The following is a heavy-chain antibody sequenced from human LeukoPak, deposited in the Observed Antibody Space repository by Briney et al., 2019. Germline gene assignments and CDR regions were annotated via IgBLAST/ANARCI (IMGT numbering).Heavy chain of an antibody. Sequence: HPGGSLGLSCVASGFTFSSYGMHWVRQAPGKGLEWVAVISNDGSNKYYADSVKGRFTISRDNSKNTLYLRMNSLRAEDTAVYYCAKGRGAFDIWGQGTMVTVSS. CDR1: GFTFSSYG. CDR3: AKGRGAFDI. J-gene: IGHJ3*02. V-gene: IGHV3-30*18. CDR2: ISNDGSNK. D-gene: IGHD3-10*01.